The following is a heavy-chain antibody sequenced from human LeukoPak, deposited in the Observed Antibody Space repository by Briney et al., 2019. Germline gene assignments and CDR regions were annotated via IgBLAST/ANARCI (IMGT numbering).Heavy chain of an antibody. J-gene: IGHJ4*02. CDR2: INSDGSST. CDR3: AREPAPNWNDGGGIDY. Sequence: GRSLRLSCAASGFTFSSYSMNWVRQAPGKGLVWVSRINSDGSSTSYADSVKGRFTISRDNAKNTLYLQMNSLRAEDTAVYYCAREPAPNWNDGGGIDYWGQGTLVTVSS. V-gene: IGHV3-74*01. CDR1: GFTFSSYS. D-gene: IGHD1-1*01.